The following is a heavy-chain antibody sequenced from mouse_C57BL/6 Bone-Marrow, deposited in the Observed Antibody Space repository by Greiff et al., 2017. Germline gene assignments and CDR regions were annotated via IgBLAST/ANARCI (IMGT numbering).Heavy chain of an antibody. J-gene: IGHJ3*01. CDR1: GYTFTGYW. CDR2: ILPGSGST. D-gene: IGHD2-1*01. Sequence: QVQLQQSGAELMKPGASVKLSCKATGYTFTGYWIEWVKQRPGHGLEWIGEILPGSGSTNYNEKFKGKATFTADTASNTAYMQLSSLTTEDSAIYYCARRGIYYVNYSFAYWGQGTLVTVSA. CDR3: ARRGIYYVNYSFAY. V-gene: IGHV1-9*01.